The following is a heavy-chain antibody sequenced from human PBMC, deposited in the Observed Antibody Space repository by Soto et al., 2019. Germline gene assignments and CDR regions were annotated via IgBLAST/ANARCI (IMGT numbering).Heavy chain of an antibody. V-gene: IGHV3-23*01. Sequence: LRLSCEASRFTFSNFAMSWVRQAPGKGLEWISTIGVTAGSTYYTDSVRGRFTISRDNSKNTLYLEMNSLRAEDTALFYCAKVMYTWHHVAASHSRGPGTLVTLSS. CDR3: AKVMYTWHHVAASHS. CDR1: RFTFSNFA. J-gene: IGHJ5*01. D-gene: IGHD1-1*01. CDR2: IGVTAGST.